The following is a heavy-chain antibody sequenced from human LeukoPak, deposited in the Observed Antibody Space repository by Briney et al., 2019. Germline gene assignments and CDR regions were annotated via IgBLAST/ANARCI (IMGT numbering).Heavy chain of an antibody. Sequence: PSETLFLTCTVPGGSISSYYWSWIRRPPGKGLGWIGYIYYSGSTNYNPSLKSRVTISVDTSKNQFSLKLSSVTAADTAVYYCARLGPATTMGNWFDPWGQGTLVTVSS. V-gene: IGHV4-59*01. CDR1: GGSISSYY. CDR3: ARLGPATTMGNWFDP. CDR2: IYYSGST. D-gene: IGHD4/OR15-4a*01. J-gene: IGHJ5*02.